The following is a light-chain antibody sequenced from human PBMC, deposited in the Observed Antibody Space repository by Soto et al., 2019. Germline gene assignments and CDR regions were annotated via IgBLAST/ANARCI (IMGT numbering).Light chain of an antibody. CDR2: EAT. Sequence: QSALTQPASVSGSPEQSITISCTGTSSDVGSYNLVSWYQQHPGKAPKVMIYEATKRPSGLSNRFSGSESGNTASLTISGLQAEDEADYYCCTYASSSTLFGGGTKLTVL. V-gene: IGLV2-23*01. CDR1: SSDVGSYNL. CDR3: CTYASSSTL. J-gene: IGLJ2*01.